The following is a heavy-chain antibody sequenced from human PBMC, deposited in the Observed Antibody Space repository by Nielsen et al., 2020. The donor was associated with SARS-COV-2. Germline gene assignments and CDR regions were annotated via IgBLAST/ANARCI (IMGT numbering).Heavy chain of an antibody. CDR1: GYSFTSYW. Sequence: GESLKISCKGSGYSFTSYWIGWVRQMPGKGLEWMGIIYPGDSDTRYSPSFQGQVTISADKSISTAYLQWSSLKASDTAMYYCARLGGSYYQQTYYFDYWGQGTLVTVSS. J-gene: IGHJ4*02. CDR2: IYPGDSDT. V-gene: IGHV5-51*01. D-gene: IGHD1-26*01. CDR3: ARLGGSYYQQTYYFDY.